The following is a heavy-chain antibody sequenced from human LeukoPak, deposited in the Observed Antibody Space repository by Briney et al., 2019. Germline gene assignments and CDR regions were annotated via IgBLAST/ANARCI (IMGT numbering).Heavy chain of an antibody. CDR3: ARGHWGLDY. Sequence: GGSLRLSCAASGFTFSSYGMNWVRQAPGKGLEWISYISRSSTTKDYADSVKGRFTISRDNAKNSLYLQMNSLRGEDTAVYYCARGHWGLDYWGRGTLVTVSS. CDR2: ISRSSTTK. J-gene: IGHJ4*02. D-gene: IGHD7-27*01. V-gene: IGHV3-48*01. CDR1: GFTFSSYG.